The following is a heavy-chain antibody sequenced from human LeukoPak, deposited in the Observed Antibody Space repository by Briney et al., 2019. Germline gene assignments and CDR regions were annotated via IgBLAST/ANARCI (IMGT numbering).Heavy chain of an antibody. V-gene: IGHV3-23*01. CDR2: ISGSGGST. D-gene: IGHD2-8*01. CDR3: AKGGCTYPRRPYYFEY. CDR1: GFTFSSYA. J-gene: IGHJ4*02. Sequence: GGSLRLSCAASGFTFSSYAMSWVRQAPGKGLEWVSAISGSGGSTYYADSVKGRFTISRDNSKNTLYLQMNSLRAEDTAVYYCAKGGCTYPRRPYYFEYWGQGTLVTVSS.